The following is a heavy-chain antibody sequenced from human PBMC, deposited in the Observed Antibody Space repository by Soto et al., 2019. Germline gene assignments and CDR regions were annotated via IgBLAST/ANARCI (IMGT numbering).Heavy chain of an antibody. D-gene: IGHD5-18*01. V-gene: IGHV1-3*01. CDR2: INAGNGNT. CDR3: ARGYTAMGYYYYYGMDV. Sequence: XXVKVSCKASGYTFTSYAMHWVRQAPGQRLEWMGWINAGNGNTKYSQKFQGRVTITRDTSASTAYMELSSLRSEETAVYCCARGYTAMGYYYYYGMDVWGQGTTVTVSS. J-gene: IGHJ6*02. CDR1: GYTFTSYA.